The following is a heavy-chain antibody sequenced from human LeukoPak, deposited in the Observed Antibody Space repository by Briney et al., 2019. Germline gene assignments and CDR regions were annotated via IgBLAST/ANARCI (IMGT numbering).Heavy chain of an antibody. Sequence: PGGSLRLSCAASGFTVSSNYMSWVRQAPGKGLEWVSVIYSGGSTYYADSVKGRFTISRDNSKNTLYLQMNSLRAEDTAVYYCARDTGTTYYCGSGSSDGMDVWGQGTTVTVSS. V-gene: IGHV3-66*01. D-gene: IGHD3-10*01. CDR2: IYSGGST. CDR3: ARDTGTTYYCGSGSSDGMDV. CDR1: GFTVSSNY. J-gene: IGHJ6*02.